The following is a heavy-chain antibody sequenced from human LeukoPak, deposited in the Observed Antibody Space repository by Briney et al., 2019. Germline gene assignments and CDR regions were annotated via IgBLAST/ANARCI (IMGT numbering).Heavy chain of an antibody. Sequence: PSETLSLTCAVYGGSFSGYYWSWIRQPPGKGLEWIGEINHSGSTNYNPSLKSRVTISVDTSKNQFSLKLSPVTAADTAVYYCARAARYRPHPMVRQPELPFDYWGQGTLVTVSS. CDR2: INHSGST. CDR1: GGSFSGYY. CDR3: ARAARYRPHPMVRQPELPFDY. V-gene: IGHV4-34*01. D-gene: IGHD3-10*01. J-gene: IGHJ4*02.